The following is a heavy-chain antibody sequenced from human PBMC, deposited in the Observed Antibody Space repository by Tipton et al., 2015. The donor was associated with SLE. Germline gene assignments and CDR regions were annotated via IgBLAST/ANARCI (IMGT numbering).Heavy chain of an antibody. D-gene: IGHD2-2*01. Sequence: TLSLTCTVSGVSISSYYWSWIRQPPGKGLEWIAFIFYSGTTSYNPSLKSRVTISGDTSKNQLSLKLSSVTAADTAVYYCARHYAFTSDYWGQGTLVTVSS. CDR1: GVSISSYY. V-gene: IGHV4-59*08. CDR3: ARHYAFTSDY. J-gene: IGHJ4*02. CDR2: IFYSGTT.